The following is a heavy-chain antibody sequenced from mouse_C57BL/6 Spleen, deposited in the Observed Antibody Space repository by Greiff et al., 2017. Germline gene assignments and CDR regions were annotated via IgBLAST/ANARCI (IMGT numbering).Heavy chain of an antibody. D-gene: IGHD1-1*01. CDR2: IDPSDSYT. CDR1: GYTFTSYW. Sequence: QVQLQQPGAELVMPGASVKLSCTASGYTFTSYWMHWVKQRPGQGLEWIGEIDPSDSYTNYNQKFKGKSTLTVATSSSTAYMQLSSLTSEDSAVYYCARWGDGSSYEWGQGTTLTVSS. V-gene: IGHV1-69*01. CDR3: ARWGDGSSYE. J-gene: IGHJ2*01.